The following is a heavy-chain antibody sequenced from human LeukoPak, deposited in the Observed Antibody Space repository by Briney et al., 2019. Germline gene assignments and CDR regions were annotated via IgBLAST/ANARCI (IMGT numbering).Heavy chain of an antibody. V-gene: IGHV3-53*01. CDR3: ASDQGPRELPGAFDI. CDR1: GFTFSSYS. D-gene: IGHD1-26*01. Sequence: GGSLRLSCAASGFTFSSYSMNWVRQAPGKGLEWVSVIYSGGSTYYADSVKGRFTISRDNSKNTLYLQMNSLRAEDTAVYYCASDQGPRELPGAFDIWGQGTMVTVSS. J-gene: IGHJ3*02. CDR2: IYSGGST.